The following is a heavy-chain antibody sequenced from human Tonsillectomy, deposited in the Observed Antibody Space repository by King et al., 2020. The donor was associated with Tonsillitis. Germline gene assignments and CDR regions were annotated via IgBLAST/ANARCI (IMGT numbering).Heavy chain of an antibody. CDR3: AKDRRVTMIATHFDY. CDR2: ISGSAGST. J-gene: IGHJ4*02. CDR1: GFTFSTYA. Sequence: VQLVESGGGLVQPGGSLRLSCAASGFTFSTYAMSWVRQAPGRGLVWVSTISGSAGSTYYADSVKGRFTISRDNSKNTLSLQMNSLRAEDTAGYYCAKDRRVTMIATHFDYWGQGTLVTVSS. D-gene: IGHD3-22*01. V-gene: IGHV3-23*04.